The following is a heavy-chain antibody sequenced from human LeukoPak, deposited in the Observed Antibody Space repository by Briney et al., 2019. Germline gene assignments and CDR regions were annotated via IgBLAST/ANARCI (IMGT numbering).Heavy chain of an antibody. Sequence: SETLSLTCTVSGVSISHYYWTWIRQPAGGGLEWIGRIDTNGSTNYNPSLESRVTMSSDTSNNQFSLNLMSVAAADTAVYYCVRGQWQIDYWGQGVLVTVSP. CDR2: IDTNGST. J-gene: IGHJ4*02. CDR3: VRGQWQIDY. CDR1: GVSISHYY. V-gene: IGHV4-4*07. D-gene: IGHD6-19*01.